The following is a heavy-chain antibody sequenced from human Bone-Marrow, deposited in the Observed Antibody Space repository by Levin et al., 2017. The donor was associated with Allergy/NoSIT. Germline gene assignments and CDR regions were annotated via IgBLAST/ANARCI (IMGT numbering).Heavy chain of an antibody. Sequence: QPGGSLRLSCAASGFTFDDFAMHWVRQPPGKGLEWVSGISWNSGTIGYADSVKGRFTISRDNAKSSLYLQMDSLRVEDTAFYYCAKDLRSGSNYEFWYFDLWGRGTLLTVSS. J-gene: IGHJ2*01. D-gene: IGHD3-10*01. CDR1: GFTFDDFA. V-gene: IGHV3-9*01. CDR2: ISWNSGTI. CDR3: AKDLRSGSNYEFWYFDL.